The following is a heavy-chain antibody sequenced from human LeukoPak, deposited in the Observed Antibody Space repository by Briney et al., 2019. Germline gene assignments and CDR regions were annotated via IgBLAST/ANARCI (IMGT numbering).Heavy chain of an antibody. Sequence: GGSPRLSCAASAFTFSSYGMTWVRQAPGKGLEWVSSISGSGGTTYYADSVKGRFTISRDNAKNSLYLQMNSLRAEDTALYYCARGTLKAAATDFDYWGQGTLFTVSS. CDR3: ARGTLKAAATDFDY. CDR2: ISGSGGTT. D-gene: IGHD6-13*01. CDR1: AFTFSSYG. V-gene: IGHV3-23*01. J-gene: IGHJ4*02.